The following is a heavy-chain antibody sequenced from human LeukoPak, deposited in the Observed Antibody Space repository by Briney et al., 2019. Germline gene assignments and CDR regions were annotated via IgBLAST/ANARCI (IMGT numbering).Heavy chain of an antibody. D-gene: IGHD6-19*01. CDR3: ARGIAVAGTFWFDP. Sequence: GGSLRLSCAASAFTFSTYGMHWVRQAPGKGLELVAVIWYDGSNKYYADSVKGRFTIAKDNSKNTLYLQMNSLRAEDTAVYYCARGIAVAGTFWFDPWGQGTLVTVSS. J-gene: IGHJ5*02. CDR1: AFTFSTYG. CDR2: IWYDGSNK. V-gene: IGHV3-33*01.